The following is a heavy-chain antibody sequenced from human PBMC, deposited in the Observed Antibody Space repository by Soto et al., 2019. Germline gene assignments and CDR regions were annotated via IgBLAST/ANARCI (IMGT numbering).Heavy chain of an antibody. Sequence: EVQLVESGGGLVQPGGSLRLSCAASGFTFSSYWMSWVRQAPGKGLGWVANIKQDGSEKYNVDSVKGRFTISRDNAKNSLYLQMNSLRAEDTAVYYCAREQRITMIVVAAPFDLWGRGTLVTVSS. V-gene: IGHV3-7*01. J-gene: IGHJ2*01. D-gene: IGHD3-22*01. CDR1: GFTFSSYW. CDR2: IKQDGSEK. CDR3: AREQRITMIVVAAPFDL.